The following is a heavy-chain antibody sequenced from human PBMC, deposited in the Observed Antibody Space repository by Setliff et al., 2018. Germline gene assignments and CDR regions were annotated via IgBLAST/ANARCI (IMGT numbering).Heavy chain of an antibody. CDR1: GFTFSSYA. V-gene: IGHV3-30*04. CDR2: ISYDGSRK. CDR3: ARGNSGGDY. J-gene: IGHJ4*02. D-gene: IGHD6-25*01. Sequence: PGGSLRLSCAASGFTFSSYAMHWVRQAPGKGLEWVAVISYDGSRKFHADSVKGRFTISRDNSKKTLYLQMNSLRAEDTAVYYCARGNSGGDYWGQGTLVTVSS.